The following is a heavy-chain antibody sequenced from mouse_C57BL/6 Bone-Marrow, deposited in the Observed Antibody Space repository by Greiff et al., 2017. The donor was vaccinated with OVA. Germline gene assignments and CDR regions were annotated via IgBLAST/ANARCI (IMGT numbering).Heavy chain of an antibody. CDR3: ARGNYPWYCDV. CDR1: GFTFSDFY. CDR2: SRNKANDYTT. J-gene: IGHJ1*03. Sequence: EVQVVESGGGLVQSGRSLRLSCATSGFTFSDFYMEWVRQAPGKGLEWIAASRNKANDYTTEYSASVKGRFIVSRDTSQSILYLQMNALRAEDTAIYYCARGNYPWYCDVWGTGTTVTVSS. D-gene: IGHD2-1*01. V-gene: IGHV7-1*01.